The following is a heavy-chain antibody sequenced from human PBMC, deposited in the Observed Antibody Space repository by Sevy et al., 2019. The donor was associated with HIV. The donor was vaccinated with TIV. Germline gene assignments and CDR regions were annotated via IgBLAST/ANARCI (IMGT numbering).Heavy chain of an antibody. Sequence: GGSLRLSCAASGFTFSSDEMTWVRQAPGKGLEWISYIDSSGTSIYYADSVLGRFTVSRDNAKNSLFLQMNSLRAEDTAVYYCAINYFDSSGSGLSSYYYMDVWGKGTTVTVSS. CDR3: AINYFDSSGSGLSSYYYMDV. V-gene: IGHV3-48*03. D-gene: IGHD3-22*01. J-gene: IGHJ6*03. CDR2: IDSSGTSI. CDR1: GFTFSSDE.